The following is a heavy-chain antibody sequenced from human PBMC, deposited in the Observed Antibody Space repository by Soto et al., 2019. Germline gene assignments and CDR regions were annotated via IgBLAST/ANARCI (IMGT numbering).Heavy chain of an antibody. CDR3: ARAMDTAMASKDNWFDP. CDR2: ISYDENNR. Sequence: PGGSLRLSCAASGFTFRSYAMHWVRQAPGKGLEWVAVISYDENNRYYTDSVKGRFTISRDNSKNTLYLQVNSLRAEDTAVYYCARAMDTAMASKDNWFDPWGQGT. V-gene: IGHV3-30-3*01. D-gene: IGHD5-18*01. J-gene: IGHJ5*02. CDR1: GFTFRSYA.